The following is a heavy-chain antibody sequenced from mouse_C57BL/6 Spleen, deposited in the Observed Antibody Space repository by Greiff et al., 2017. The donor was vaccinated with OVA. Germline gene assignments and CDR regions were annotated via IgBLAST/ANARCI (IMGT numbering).Heavy chain of an antibody. CDR2: ISYDGSN. D-gene: IGHD6-2*01. J-gene: IGHJ3*01. CDR1: GYSITSGYY. CDR3: ARERPSQSSFAY. Sequence: EVKLQESGPGLVKPSQSLSLTCSVTGYSITSGYYWNWIRQFPGNKLEWMGYISYDGSNNYNPSLKNRISITRDTSKNQFFLKLNSVTTEDTATYYCARERPSQSSFAYWGQGTLVTVSA. V-gene: IGHV3-6*01.